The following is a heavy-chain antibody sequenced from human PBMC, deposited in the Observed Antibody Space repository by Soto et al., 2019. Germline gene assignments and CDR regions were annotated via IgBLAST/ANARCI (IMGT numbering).Heavy chain of an antibody. J-gene: IGHJ3*02. CDR3: ARYSTAQWELGFMAFDI. V-gene: IGHV4-39*01. Sequence: SETLSLTCTVSGASITTNNYYWGCLRQPPGKGLEWIATISYSGTTYYNPSLKSRVTISVDTSRNQFSLRLNSVTAADTAVYYCARYSTAQWELGFMAFDIWGQGTMVTISS. D-gene: IGHD1-26*01. CDR1: GASITTNNYY. CDR2: ISYSGTT.